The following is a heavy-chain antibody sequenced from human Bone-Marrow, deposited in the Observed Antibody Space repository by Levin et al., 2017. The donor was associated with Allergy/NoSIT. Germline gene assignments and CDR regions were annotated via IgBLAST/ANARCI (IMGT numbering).Heavy chain of an antibody. J-gene: IGHJ5*02. V-gene: IGHV4-59*01. CDR3: ARVSAATADP. CDR2: IHYSGST. CDR1: GGSISNYY. Sequence: PSETLSLTCTVSGGSISNYYWCWIRQPPGKGLECLGYIHYSGSTTYNPSLRSRVTISIDTSKNQFSLRLSSVTTADTAVYYCARVSAATADPWGQGTLVTVSS. D-gene: IGHD6-13*01.